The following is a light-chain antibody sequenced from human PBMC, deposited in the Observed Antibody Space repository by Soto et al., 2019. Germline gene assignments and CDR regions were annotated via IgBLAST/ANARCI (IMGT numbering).Light chain of an antibody. CDR3: QQDYNLPFT. CDR1: QSVSSY. V-gene: IGKV3D-7*01. CDR2: GAS. J-gene: IGKJ5*01. Sequence: EIVLTQSPATLSLSPGERATLSCRASQSVSSYLAWYQQKPGQAPRLLIYGASSRATGIPDRFSGSGSGTDFTLTISSLQPEDFAVYYCQQDYNLPFTFGQGTRLEIK.